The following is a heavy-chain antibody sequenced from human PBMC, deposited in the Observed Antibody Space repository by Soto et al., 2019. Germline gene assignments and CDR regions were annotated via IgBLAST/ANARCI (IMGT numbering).Heavy chain of an antibody. CDR2: IAVGSGNT. Sequence: SVKVSCKASGFTFTSSAVQWVRQARGQRLEWIGWIAVGSGNTNYAQKFQERVTITRDMSTRTAYMELSSLRSEDTAVYYCAKDPLSPYYAAWAFDIWGQGTMVTVSS. V-gene: IGHV1-58*01. CDR3: AKDPLSPYYAAWAFDI. J-gene: IGHJ3*02. D-gene: IGHD1-26*01. CDR1: GFTFTSSA.